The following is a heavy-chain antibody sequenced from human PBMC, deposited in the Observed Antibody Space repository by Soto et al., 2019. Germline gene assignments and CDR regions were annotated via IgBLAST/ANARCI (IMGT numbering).Heavy chain of an antibody. D-gene: IGHD2-15*01. CDR1: GGSFSGYY. CDR2: INHSGST. Sequence: ILSLSCAVYGGSFSGYYWSWIREPPGKGLEWIGEINHSGSTNYNPSLKSRVTISVDTSKNQFSLKLSSVTAADTAVYYCARGRRRYCSGGSCIFFDYWGQGTLVTVSS. CDR3: ARGRRRYCSGGSCIFFDY. J-gene: IGHJ4*02. V-gene: IGHV4-34*01.